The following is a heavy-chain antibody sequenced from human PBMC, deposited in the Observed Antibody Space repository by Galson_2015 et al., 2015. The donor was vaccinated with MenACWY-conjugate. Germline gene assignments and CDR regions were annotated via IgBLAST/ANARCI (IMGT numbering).Heavy chain of an antibody. CDR1: GFTFGSYW. Sequence: SLRLSCAASGFTFGSYWMHWVRHVPGKGLVWVSRIDRAGSSTTYADSVKGRFTISRDNAKNTLYLQMNSLRAEDTAVYYCARDRKGPPVSRPSNWFAPWGQGTPVIVSS. V-gene: IGHV3-74*01. CDR3: ARDRKGPPVSRPSNWFAP. CDR2: IDRAGSST. D-gene: IGHD4-11*01. J-gene: IGHJ5*02.